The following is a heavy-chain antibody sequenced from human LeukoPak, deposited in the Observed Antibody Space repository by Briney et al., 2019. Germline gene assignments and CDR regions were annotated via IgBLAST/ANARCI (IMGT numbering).Heavy chain of an antibody. CDR1: GGSISRGSYY. D-gene: IGHD4-23*01. Sequence: SQTLSLTCNVSGGSISRGSYYWSWIRQPAGKGLEWIGRIYTSGSTNYNPSLKSRVTISVDTSKNQFSLKLSSVTAADAAVYYCARAGGGSLFDYWGQGTLVTVSS. CDR3: ARAGGGSLFDY. J-gene: IGHJ4*02. V-gene: IGHV4-61*02. CDR2: IYTSGST.